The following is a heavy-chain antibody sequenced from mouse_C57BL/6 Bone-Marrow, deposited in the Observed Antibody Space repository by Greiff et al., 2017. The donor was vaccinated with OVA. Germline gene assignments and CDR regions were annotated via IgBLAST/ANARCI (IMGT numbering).Heavy chain of an antibody. D-gene: IGHD1-1*01. CDR2: IYPRDGST. CDR3: ARPSYYYGSSYCAMDY. CDR1: GYTFTSYD. J-gene: IGHJ4*01. Sequence: QVQLQQSGPELVKPGASVKLSCKASGYTFTSYDINWVKQRPGQGLEWIGWIYPRDGSTKYNEKFKGKATLTVDTSSSTAYMELHSLTSEDSAVYFCARPSYYYGSSYCAMDYWGQGTSVTVSS. V-gene: IGHV1-85*01.